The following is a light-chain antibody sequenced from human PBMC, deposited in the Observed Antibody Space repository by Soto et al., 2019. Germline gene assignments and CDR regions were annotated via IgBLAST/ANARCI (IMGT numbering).Light chain of an antibody. CDR2: DAS. V-gene: IGKV3-11*01. J-gene: IGKJ1*01. CDR1: QSVSSY. Sequence: EIVLTQSPATLSLSPGERATLSCRASQSVSSYLAWYQQKPGQAPRLLIYDASNRATGIPARFSGSGSGTDFTLTISSLEPEDFALYYCQQRSNWPPWTFGKGTKEDIK. CDR3: QQRSNWPPWT.